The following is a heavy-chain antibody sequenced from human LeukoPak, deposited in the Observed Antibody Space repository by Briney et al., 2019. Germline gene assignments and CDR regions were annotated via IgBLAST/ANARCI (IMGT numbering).Heavy chain of an antibody. CDR2: IYYSGST. Sequence: SETLSLTCTVSGGSISSYYWSWIRQPPGKGLEWIGYIYYSGSTNYNPSLKSRVTISVDTSKNQFSLKLSSVTAADTAVYYCAKGHLNVDTSSFDYWGQGTLVTVSS. CDR3: AKGHLNVDTSSFDY. D-gene: IGHD5-18*01. V-gene: IGHV4-59*08. CDR1: GGSISSYY. J-gene: IGHJ4*02.